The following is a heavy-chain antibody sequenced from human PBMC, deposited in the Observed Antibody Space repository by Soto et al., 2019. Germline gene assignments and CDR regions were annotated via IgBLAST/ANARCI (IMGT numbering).Heavy chain of an antibody. Sequence: QVQLVQSGAEVKKPGASVKVSCKASGYTFTGYYMHWVRQAPGQGLEWMGWINPNSGGTNYAQKFQGRVTMTRDTSISTAYMELSRLRSDDTAVYYCARCSPYDILTGYSYFDYWGQGTLVTVSS. CDR1: GYTFTGYY. V-gene: IGHV1-2*02. J-gene: IGHJ4*02. CDR2: INPNSGGT. CDR3: ARCSPYDILTGYSYFDY. D-gene: IGHD3-9*01.